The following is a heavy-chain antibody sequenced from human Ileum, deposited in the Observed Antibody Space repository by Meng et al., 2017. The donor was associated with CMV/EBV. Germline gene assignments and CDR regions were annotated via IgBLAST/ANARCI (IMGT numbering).Heavy chain of an antibody. V-gene: IGHV4-61*02. CDR3: ASELGN. CDR1: GGSINSGNSY. J-gene: IGHJ4*02. CDR2: IYTSGST. Sequence: VQLQEWGPVLVKPLQTLSLTCSVSGGSINSGNSYWSWIRQPAGQGLEWIGRIYTSGSTEYNPSLKSRVTISVDTSNNQFSLKLSSVTAADTAVYYCASELGNWGQGTLVTVSS.